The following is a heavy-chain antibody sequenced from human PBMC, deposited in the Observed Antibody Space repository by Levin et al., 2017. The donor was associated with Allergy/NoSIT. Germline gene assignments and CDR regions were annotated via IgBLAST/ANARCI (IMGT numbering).Heavy chain of an antibody. Sequence: HSGGSLRLSCAASGFTVSSHYMSWVRQAPGRGLEWVSFIYGGGSTNYADSVKGRFTISRDTTKNTVYLQMTSLRAEDTAVYYCARDRREYSYGGHAFDIWGQGTMVTVSS. J-gene: IGHJ3*02. CDR1: GFTVSSHY. V-gene: IGHV3-53*01. CDR3: ARDRREYSYGGHAFDI. CDR2: IYGGGST. D-gene: IGHD5-18*01.